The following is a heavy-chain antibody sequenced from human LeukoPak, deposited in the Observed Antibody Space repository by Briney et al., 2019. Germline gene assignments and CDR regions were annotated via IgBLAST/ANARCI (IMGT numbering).Heavy chain of an antibody. V-gene: IGHV2-70*17. CDR2: IDWDDDK. D-gene: IGHD3-16*01. J-gene: IGHJ5*01. CDR1: GFSLTTSGMC. CDR3: ARSPGGNWFDP. Sequence: SGPALVKHTQTLTPTCTFPGFSLTTSGMCVTWIRQPPGKALEWLARIDWDDDKFYSASLKTRLTISKDTSKNQVVLTMTNMDPGDTATYYCARSPGGNWFDPWGQGTLVTVSS.